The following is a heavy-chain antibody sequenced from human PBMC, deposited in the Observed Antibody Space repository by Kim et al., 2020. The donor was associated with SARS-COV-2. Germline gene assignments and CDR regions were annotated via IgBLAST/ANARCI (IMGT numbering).Heavy chain of an antibody. D-gene: IGHD1-26*01. CDR3: AKDQSGDYYYYSGMDV. V-gene: IGHV3-23*01. J-gene: IGHJ6*02. Sequence: DSVKGRFTVSRDNSKNTLYLHMNSLRAEDTALYFCAKDQSGDYYYYSGMDVWGPGTTVTVSS.